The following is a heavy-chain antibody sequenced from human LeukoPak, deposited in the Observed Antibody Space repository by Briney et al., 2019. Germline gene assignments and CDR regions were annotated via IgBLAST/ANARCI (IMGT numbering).Heavy chain of an antibody. V-gene: IGHV4-34*01. D-gene: IGHD3-10*01. CDR2: INHSGST. CDR3: AGGRKYYGSGSSRSYYFDY. CDR1: GGSFSGYY. Sequence: PSETLSLTCAVYGGSFSGYYWSWIRQPPGKGLEWIGEINHSGSTNYNPSLTSRGTISVDTSKNQYSLKLSSLTAADTAVYYCAGGRKYYGSGSSRSYYFDYWGQGTLVTVSS. J-gene: IGHJ4*02.